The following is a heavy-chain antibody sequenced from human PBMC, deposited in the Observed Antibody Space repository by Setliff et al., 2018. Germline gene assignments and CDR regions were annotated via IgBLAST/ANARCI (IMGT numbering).Heavy chain of an antibody. CDR3: ARHEFVGGYYGSVTYRHFDY. Sequence: SETLSLTCTVSGDSISSTSYQWGWVRQPPGKGLEWIGSIYYTGTAYYNPSLKSRVTISVDTSKNQFSLQVTSLAAIDTALYFCARHEFVGGYYGSVTYRHFDYWGQGILVTVS. CDR1: GDSISSTSYQ. V-gene: IGHV4-39*01. J-gene: IGHJ4*02. D-gene: IGHD3-10*01. CDR2: IYYTGTA.